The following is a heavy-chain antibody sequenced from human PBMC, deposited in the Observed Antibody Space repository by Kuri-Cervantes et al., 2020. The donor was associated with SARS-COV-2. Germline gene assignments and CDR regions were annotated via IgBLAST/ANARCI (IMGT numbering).Heavy chain of an antibody. CDR2: ISSSSSYI. V-gene: IGHV3-21*01. CDR1: GFTFSSYS. J-gene: IGHJ3*02. CDR3: AREGVVVASGAFDI. Sequence: GGSLRLSCAASGFTFSSYSMNWVRQAPGKGLEWVSSISSSSSYIYYADSVKGRFTISRDNAKNSLYLQMNSLRAEDTAVYYCAREGVVVASGAFDIWGQGTMVTVSS. D-gene: IGHD2-15*01.